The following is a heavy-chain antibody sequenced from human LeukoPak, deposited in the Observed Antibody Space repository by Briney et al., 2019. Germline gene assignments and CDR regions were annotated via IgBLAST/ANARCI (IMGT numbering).Heavy chain of an antibody. CDR2: IRYDGSNK. D-gene: IGHD6-6*01. CDR3: AKLAARPHGDAFDI. CDR1: GFTFSSYG. V-gene: IGHV3-30*02. Sequence: GGSLRLSCEASGFTFSSYGMHWVRQAPGKGLEWVAFIRYDGSNKYYADSVKGRFTISRDNSKNTLYLQMNSLRAEDTAVYYCAKLAARPHGDAFDIWGQGTMVTVSS. J-gene: IGHJ3*02.